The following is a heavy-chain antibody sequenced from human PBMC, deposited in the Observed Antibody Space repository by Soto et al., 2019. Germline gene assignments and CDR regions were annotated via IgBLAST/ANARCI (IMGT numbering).Heavy chain of an antibody. CDR1: GYTFAYYE. CDR3: ARVVKAGDYGDYGKYDLDY. D-gene: IGHD4-17*01. J-gene: IGHJ4*01. V-gene: IGHV1-18*04. Sequence: QVQLVQSGAEVKKPGASVKISCKASGYTFAYYEITWVRQAPGQGLEWKGWISAYSGNRNYAQKLQGRLTMTTDTSPNPASMELMSLTSDDTAGYYCARVVKAGDYGDYGKYDLDYGGHGTLVTSSS. CDR2: ISAYSGNR.